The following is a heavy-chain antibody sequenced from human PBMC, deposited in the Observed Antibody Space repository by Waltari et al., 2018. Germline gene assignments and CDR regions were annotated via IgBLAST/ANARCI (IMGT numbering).Heavy chain of an antibody. Sequence: EVQLVESGGGLVQPGGSLRLSCAASGFTVSSTYMSWVRQAPGKGLEWVSVIYSGGSTYYADSVKGRFTISRDNSKNTLYLQMNSLRAEDTAVYYCARDNGYSYGSYYGMDVWGQGTTVTVSS. CDR3: ARDNGYSYGSYYGMDV. CDR1: GFTVSSTY. CDR2: IYSGGST. V-gene: IGHV3-66*02. J-gene: IGHJ6*02. D-gene: IGHD5-18*01.